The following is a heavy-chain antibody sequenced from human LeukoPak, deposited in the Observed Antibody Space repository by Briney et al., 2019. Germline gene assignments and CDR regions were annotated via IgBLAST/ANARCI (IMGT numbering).Heavy chain of an antibody. J-gene: IGHJ6*03. V-gene: IGHV3-48*01. D-gene: IGHD2-15*01. CDR3: ARDAVAADYLYYYYYYMDV. CDR1: GFTFSSYA. Sequence: GGSLRLSCAASGFTFSSYAMSWVRQAPGKGLEWVSYISSSSNTIYYADSVKGRFTISRDNAKNSLYLQMNSLRSEGTAVYYCARDAVAADYLYYYYYYMDVWGKGTTVTVSS. CDR2: ISSSSNTI.